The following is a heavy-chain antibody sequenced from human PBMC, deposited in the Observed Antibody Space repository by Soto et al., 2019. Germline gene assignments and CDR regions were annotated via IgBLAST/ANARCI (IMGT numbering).Heavy chain of an antibody. CDR2: ITTYNGDT. J-gene: IGHJ3*01. Sequence: QVQMVQSGAEVKKAGASVKVSCKASGYSFTGYGINWVRQAPGQGLEWLGRITTYNGDTNYAQNLQGRVTMTADTSTSTTYMELRSLRSDDTAVYYCARGRGYRLIAVVDDAVDVWGQGTLVTVSS. V-gene: IGHV1-18*04. CDR3: ARGRGYRLIAVVDDAVDV. D-gene: IGHD3-22*01. CDR1: GYSFTGYG.